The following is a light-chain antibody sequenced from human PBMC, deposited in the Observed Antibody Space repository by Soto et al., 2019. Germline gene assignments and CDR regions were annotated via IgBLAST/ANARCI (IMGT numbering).Light chain of an antibody. CDR3: CSYAGTYNWV. CDR2: DVT. J-gene: IGLJ3*02. V-gene: IGLV2-11*01. Sequence: QSVLTQPRSVSGSPGQSVTISCTGTSSDVGAYKYVSWYQQHPGKAPKFMIYDVTERPSGVPDRFSDSKSGNTASLTISGLQAEDEADYYCCSYAGTYNWVFGGGTKLTVL. CDR1: SSDVGAYKY.